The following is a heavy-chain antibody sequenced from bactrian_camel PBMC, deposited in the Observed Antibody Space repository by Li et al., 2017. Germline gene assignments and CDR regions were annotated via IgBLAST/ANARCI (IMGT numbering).Heavy chain of an antibody. Sequence: HVQLVESGGDSVQAGGSLRLSCAASGDTAVQYCMGWFRQAPGKEREGVAAIHTAGSTAYYADSVKGRFTISQDSAKNIPYLQMHSLKSEDTALYYCATVAGTFSDDYARARAYVYWGQGTQVTVS. V-gene: IGHV3S1*01. D-gene: IGHD4*01. CDR2: IHTAGSTA. CDR1: GDTAVQYC. J-gene: IGHJ4*01. CDR3: ATVAGTFSDDYARARAYVY.